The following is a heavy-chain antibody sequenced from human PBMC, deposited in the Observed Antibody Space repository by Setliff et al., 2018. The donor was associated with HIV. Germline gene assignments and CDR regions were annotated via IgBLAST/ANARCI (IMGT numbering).Heavy chain of an antibody. CDR3: ARAMRSSWYIDGFDI. D-gene: IGHD6-13*01. CDR2: IHYSGST. V-gene: IGHV4-31*01. Sequence: SETLSLTCTVSGVSISGGVHYWSWIRQHPGKGLEWIGYIHYSGSTYYNTSLKSQVTISVDTSKNRLSLKLSSVTAADAAVYYCARAMRSSWYIDGFDIWGQGTVVTVSS. J-gene: IGHJ3*02. CDR1: GVSISGGVHY.